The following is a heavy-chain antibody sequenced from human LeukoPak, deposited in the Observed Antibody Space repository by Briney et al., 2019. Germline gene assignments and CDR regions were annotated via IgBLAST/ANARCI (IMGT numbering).Heavy chain of an antibody. D-gene: IGHD1-26*01. CDR2: MNPNSGNT. CDR1: GYIFTSND. J-gene: IGHJ4*02. V-gene: IGHV1-8*01. CDR3: ATGDGSGSLYFDY. Sequence: ASVKVSCKASGYIFTSNDINWVRQATGQGPEWMGWMNPNSGNTGYAQKFLGRVTLTRNTSISTAYMELSSLRSEDTAVYYCATGDGSGSLYFDYWGQGTLVTVSS.